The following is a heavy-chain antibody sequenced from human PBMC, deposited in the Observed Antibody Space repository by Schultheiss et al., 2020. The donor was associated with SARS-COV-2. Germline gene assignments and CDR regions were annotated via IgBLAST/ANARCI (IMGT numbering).Heavy chain of an antibody. J-gene: IGHJ5*02. CDR2: ISYDGSNK. Sequence: GESLKISCAASGFTFSSYEMNWVRQAPGKGLEWVAVISYDGSNKYYADSVKGRFTISRDNGKNSLYLQMNSLRAEDTAVYYCARDRDNWGTWMIAWFDPWGQGTLVTVSS. CDR1: GFTFSSYE. D-gene: IGHD2-21*01. CDR3: ARDRDNWGTWMIAWFDP. V-gene: IGHV3-30*03.